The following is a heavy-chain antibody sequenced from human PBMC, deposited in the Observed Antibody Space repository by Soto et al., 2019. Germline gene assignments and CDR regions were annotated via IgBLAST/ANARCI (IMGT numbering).Heavy chain of an antibody. Sequence: PSETLSLTCSIYSGSFSGYYWSWIRQPPGKGLEWIGEISQSGNTNYSPSLKSRVSISIDTSKKQFSLNLASVSAADTAVYYCPRAPKVSGSSQTRPDFWGQGTLVTVSS. CDR2: ISQSGNT. V-gene: IGHV4-34*01. J-gene: IGHJ4*02. CDR3: PRAPKVSGSSQTRPDF. CDR1: SGSFSGYY. D-gene: IGHD6-6*01.